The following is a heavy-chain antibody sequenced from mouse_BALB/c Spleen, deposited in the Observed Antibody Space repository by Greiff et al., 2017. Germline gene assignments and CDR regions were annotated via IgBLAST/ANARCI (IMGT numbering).Heavy chain of an antibody. Sequence: EVQLVESGGGLVQPGGSRKLSCAASGFTFSSFGMHWVRQAPEKGLEWVAYISSGSSTIYYADTVKGRFTISRDNPKNTLFLQMTSLRSEDTAMYYCARNDDGSPYYAMDYWGQGTSVTVSS. CDR2: ISSGSSTI. CDR1: GFTFSSFG. J-gene: IGHJ4*01. D-gene: IGHD3-2*02. V-gene: IGHV5-17*02. CDR3: ARNDDGSPYYAMDY.